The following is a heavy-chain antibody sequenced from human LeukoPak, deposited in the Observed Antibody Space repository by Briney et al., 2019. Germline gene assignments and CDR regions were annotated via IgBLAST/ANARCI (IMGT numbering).Heavy chain of an antibody. Sequence: ASVKVSCKASGYTFTDYYMHWLRQAPGLGLEWMGRINPNSGGTTYAQKFQGRVTITRDTSITTAYMELSSLRSDDTAVYYCARVPKGGFGDFCDYWGQGTLVTVSS. CDR1: GYTFTDYY. V-gene: IGHV1-2*06. D-gene: IGHD3-10*01. J-gene: IGHJ4*02. CDR3: ARVPKGGFGDFCDY. CDR2: INPNSGGT.